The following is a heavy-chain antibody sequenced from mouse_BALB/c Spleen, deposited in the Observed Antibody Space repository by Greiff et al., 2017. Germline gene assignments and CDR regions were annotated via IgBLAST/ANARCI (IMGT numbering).Heavy chain of an antibody. Sequence: EVQGVESGGGLVQPGGSLKLSCAASGFTFSSYTMSWVRQTPEKRLEWVAYISNGGGSTYYPDTVKGRFTISRDNAKNTLYLQMSSLKSEDTAMYYCARHSPTFFDYWGQGTTLTVSS. V-gene: IGHV5-12-2*01. CDR2: ISNGGGST. CDR1: GFTFSSYT. J-gene: IGHJ2*01. D-gene: IGHD4-1*02. CDR3: ARHSPTFFDY.